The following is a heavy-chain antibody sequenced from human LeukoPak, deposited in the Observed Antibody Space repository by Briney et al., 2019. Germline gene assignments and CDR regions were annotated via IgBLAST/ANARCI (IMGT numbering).Heavy chain of an antibody. Sequence: WIRQPPGKGLEWVGFIRSKAYGGTTEYAASVKGRFTISRDDSKSIAYLQMNSLKTEDTAVYYCTIVFISYYFDYWGQGTLVTVSS. D-gene: IGHD2-21*01. CDR2: IRSKAYGGTT. J-gene: IGHJ4*02. V-gene: IGHV3-49*02. CDR3: TIVFISYYFDY.